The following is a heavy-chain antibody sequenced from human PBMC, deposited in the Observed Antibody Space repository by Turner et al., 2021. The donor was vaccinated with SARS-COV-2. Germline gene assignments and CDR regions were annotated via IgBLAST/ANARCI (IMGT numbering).Heavy chain of an antibody. Sequence: EVQLVESGGGLVQPGGSLRLSCAASGFTFSSYWMSWVRQAPGNGREWVANIKQDGSEKYYVDSVKGRFTISRDNAKNSLYLQMNSLRAEDTAVYYCARLHTSSWYFDYWGQGTLVTVSS. CDR3: ARLHTSSWYFDY. J-gene: IGHJ4*02. CDR1: GFTFSSYW. D-gene: IGHD6-13*01. CDR2: IKQDGSEK. V-gene: IGHV3-7*03.